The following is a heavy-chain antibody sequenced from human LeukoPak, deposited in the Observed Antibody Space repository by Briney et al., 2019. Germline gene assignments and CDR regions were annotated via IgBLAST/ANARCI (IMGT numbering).Heavy chain of an antibody. V-gene: IGHV1-69*04. J-gene: IGHJ6*02. CDR1: GGTSSSYA. Sequence: ASVKVSCKASGGTSSSYAISWVRQAPGQGLEWMGRIIPILGIANYAQKFQGRVTITADKSTSTAYMELSSLRSEDTAVYYCARYSGSSSWSYYYYYGMDVWGQGTTVTVSS. D-gene: IGHD6-13*01. CDR3: ARYSGSSSWSYYYYYGMDV. CDR2: IIPILGIA.